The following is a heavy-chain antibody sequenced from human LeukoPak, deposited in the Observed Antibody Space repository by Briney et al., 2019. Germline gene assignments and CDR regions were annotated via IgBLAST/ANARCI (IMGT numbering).Heavy chain of an antibody. D-gene: IGHD2-15*01. Sequence: ASVKVSCKASGGTFSSYAISWVRQAPGQGLEWMGRIIPILGIANYAQKFQGRVTITADKSTSTAYMELSSLRSEDTAVYYCASASLGYCSGGSCYSGHYWGQGTLVTVSS. CDR3: ASASLGYCSGGSCYSGHY. V-gene: IGHV1-69*04. CDR2: IIPILGIA. J-gene: IGHJ4*02. CDR1: GGTFSSYA.